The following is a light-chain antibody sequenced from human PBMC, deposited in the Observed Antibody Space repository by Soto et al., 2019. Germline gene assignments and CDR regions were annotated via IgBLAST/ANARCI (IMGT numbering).Light chain of an antibody. J-gene: IGKJ5*01. CDR2: AAS. Sequence: DIQLTQSPSFLSASVGDRVTITCRASQDITNYLAWYQQKRGKAPELLIYAASTLPSGVPARFSGSGSGTEFTLTISVLQPEDFATYYCQQLNGFPITFGQGTRLDIQ. CDR3: QQLNGFPIT. V-gene: IGKV1-9*01. CDR1: QDITNY.